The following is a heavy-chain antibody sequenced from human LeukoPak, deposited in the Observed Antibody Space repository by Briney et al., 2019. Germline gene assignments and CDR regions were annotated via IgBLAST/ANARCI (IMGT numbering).Heavy chain of an antibody. CDR1: GGSISSYY. CDR2: IYYSEST. J-gene: IGHJ4*02. D-gene: IGHD6-19*01. Sequence: PSETLSLTCTVSGGSISSYYWSWIRQPPGKGLEWIGYIYYSESTNYNPSLKSRVTISVDTSKNQFSLKLSSVTAADTAVYYCARSRGSVADTFDYWGQGTLVAVSS. V-gene: IGHV4-59*01. CDR3: ARSRGSVADTFDY.